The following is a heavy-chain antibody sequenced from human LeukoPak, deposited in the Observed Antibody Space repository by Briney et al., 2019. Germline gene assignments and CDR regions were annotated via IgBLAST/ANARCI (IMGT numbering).Heavy chain of an antibody. CDR3: AKGGPYVTNPPIDY. Sequence: GGSLRLSCAASGFTFSSYAMSWVRQAPGKGLEWVSAISGSGGSTYYADSVKGRFSISRDNSKNTLYLQMNSLRAEDTAVYYCAKGGPYVTNPPIDYWGQGTLVTVSS. D-gene: IGHD4-17*01. J-gene: IGHJ4*02. CDR2: ISGSGGST. V-gene: IGHV3-23*01. CDR1: GFTFSSYA.